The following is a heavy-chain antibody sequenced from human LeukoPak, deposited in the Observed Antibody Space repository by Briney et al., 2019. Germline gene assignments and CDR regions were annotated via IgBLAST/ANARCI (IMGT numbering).Heavy chain of an antibody. CDR3: ARVSSGGGNWFDP. D-gene: IGHD2-15*01. CDR1: GFTFTDYH. CDR2: ISSSRSYT. J-gene: IGHJ5*02. Sequence: GGSLRLSCAASGFTFTDYHMSWIRQAPGKGLEWVSYISSSRSYTNYADSVKGRFTISRDNAKNSLYLQMNSLRDEDAAVYYCARVSSGGGNWFDPWGQGTLVTVSS. V-gene: IGHV3-11*05.